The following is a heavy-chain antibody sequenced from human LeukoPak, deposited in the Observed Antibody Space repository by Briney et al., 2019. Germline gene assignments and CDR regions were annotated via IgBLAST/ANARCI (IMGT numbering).Heavy chain of an antibody. D-gene: IGHD3-10*01. J-gene: IGHJ4*02. Sequence: PGGSLRLPCAASGFTFTSYGMHWVRQAPGKGLEWVALITYSDSVKGRFTISSDTSKNTMYLQMNSLRAEDTAVYYCARDLSPVVRASPMGYWGQGTLVTVSS. CDR3: ARDLSPVVRASPMGY. CDR1: GFTFTSYG. V-gene: IGHV3-30*03. CDR2: ITY.